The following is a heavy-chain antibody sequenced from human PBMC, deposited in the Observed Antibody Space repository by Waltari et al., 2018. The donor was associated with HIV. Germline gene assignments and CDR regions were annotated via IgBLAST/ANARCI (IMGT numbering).Heavy chain of an antibody. D-gene: IGHD6-19*01. CDR2: ISGSGGST. V-gene: IGHV3-23*01. Sequence: EVQLLESGGGLVQPGGSLRLSCAASGFTFSSYAMSWVRQAPGKGLEWVSAISGSGGSTYYADSVKGRFTISRDNSKNTLYLQMNSLRAEDTAVYYCAKAILPGIAVAGTGGWFDPWGQGTLVTVSS. J-gene: IGHJ5*02. CDR3: AKAILPGIAVAGTGGWFDP. CDR1: GFTFSSYA.